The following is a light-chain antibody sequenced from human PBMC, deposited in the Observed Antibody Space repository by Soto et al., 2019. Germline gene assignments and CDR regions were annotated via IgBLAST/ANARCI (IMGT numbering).Light chain of an antibody. Sequence: DIQMTQSPSSLSASVGDRVTITCRASQTISRYLNWYQQRPGKAPNLLIYSASSLESGVPSRFSGSGSGTEFTLIISSLQPDDFANYYCQQYSVYWTFGQGTKVDIK. CDR1: QTISRY. V-gene: IGKV1-5*01. CDR3: QQYSVYWT. J-gene: IGKJ1*01. CDR2: SAS.